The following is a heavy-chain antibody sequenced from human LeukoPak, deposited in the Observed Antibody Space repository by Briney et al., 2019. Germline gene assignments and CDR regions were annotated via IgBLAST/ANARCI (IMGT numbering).Heavy chain of an antibody. J-gene: IGHJ5*02. CDR3: ARTPTISNWFDP. CDR2: IYYSGST. V-gene: IGHV4-59*12. Sequence: SETLSLTCTVSGGSISSYYWSWIRQPPGKGLEWIGYIYYSGSTNYNPSLKSRVTISVDTSKNQFSLKLSSVTAADTAVYYCARTPTISNWFDPWGQGTLVTVSS. D-gene: IGHD3-3*01. CDR1: GGSISSYY.